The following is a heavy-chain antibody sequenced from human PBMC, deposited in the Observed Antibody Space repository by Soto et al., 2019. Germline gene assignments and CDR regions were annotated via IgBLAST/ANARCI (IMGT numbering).Heavy chain of an antibody. CDR3: ARGNNVDTAIEKNWFDP. Sequence: ASVKVSCKASGYTFTSYAMHWVRQAPGQRLEWMGWINAGNGNTKYSQKFQGRVTITRDTSASTAYMELSSLRSEDTAVYYCARGNNVDTAIEKNWFDPWGQGTLVTVSS. CDR1: GYTFTSYA. V-gene: IGHV1-3*01. CDR2: INAGNGNT. D-gene: IGHD5-18*01. J-gene: IGHJ5*02.